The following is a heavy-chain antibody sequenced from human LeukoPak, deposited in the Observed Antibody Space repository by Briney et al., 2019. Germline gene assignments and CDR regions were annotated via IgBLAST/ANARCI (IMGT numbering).Heavy chain of an antibody. J-gene: IGHJ5*02. CDR3: ARGGYCTNGVCYTHWFDP. D-gene: IGHD2-8*01. CDR1: GYTFTSYG. CDR2: ISAYNGNT. Sequence: GASVKVSCKASGYTFTSYGISWVRQAPGQGLEWMGWISAYNGNTNYAQKLQGRVTMTTDTSTSTAYMELRSLRSDDTAVYYCARGGYCTNGVCYTHWFDPWAREPWSPSPQ. V-gene: IGHV1-18*01.